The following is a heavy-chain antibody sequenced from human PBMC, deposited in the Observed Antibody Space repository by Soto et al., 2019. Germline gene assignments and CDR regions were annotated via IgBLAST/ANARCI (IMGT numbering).Heavy chain of an antibody. V-gene: IGHV3-33*01. J-gene: IGHJ6*03. CDR1: GFTFSSYG. CDR2: IWYDGSNK. Sequence: VQLVESGGGVVQPGRSLRLSCAASGFTFSSYGMHWVRQAPGKGLEWVAVIWYDGSNKYYADTVKGRFTISRDNSKTTLYLQINSLRAEDTVVYYGARSMTTHSKYYYYYYYMDVRGKGTTVTVSS. CDR3: ARSMTTHSKYYYYYYYMDV. D-gene: IGHD4-17*01.